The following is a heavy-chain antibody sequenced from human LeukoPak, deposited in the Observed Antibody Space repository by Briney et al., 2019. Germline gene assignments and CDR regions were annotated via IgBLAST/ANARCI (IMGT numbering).Heavy chain of an antibody. CDR1: GFTFSSYD. CDR2: IGTAGDT. V-gene: IGHV3-13*01. Sequence: HAGGSLRLSCAAPGFTFSSYDMHWVRQATGKGLEWVSAIGTAGDTYYPGSVKGRFTISRENAKNSLYLQMNSLRAGDTAVYYCARSYGDYNYYYYGMDVWGQGTTVTVSS. J-gene: IGHJ6*02. CDR3: ARSYGDYNYYYYGMDV. D-gene: IGHD4-17*01.